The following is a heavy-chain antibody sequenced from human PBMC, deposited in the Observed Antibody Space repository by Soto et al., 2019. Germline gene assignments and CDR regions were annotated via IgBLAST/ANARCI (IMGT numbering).Heavy chain of an antibody. CDR1: GYTFTSYY. D-gene: IGHD1-1*01. V-gene: IGHV1-46*01. CDR2: IDPSGVTT. CDR3: ARLYVQWFDP. J-gene: IGHJ5*02. Sequence: QEQLVQSGAEVKKPGASVKVSCKASGYTFTSYYIHWVRQVPGQGLEWMGMIDPSGVTTKSAQKFQGRITLTRDTSTSTVYMELSSLRTEDTAVYYCARLYVQWFDPWGQGTLVTVSS.